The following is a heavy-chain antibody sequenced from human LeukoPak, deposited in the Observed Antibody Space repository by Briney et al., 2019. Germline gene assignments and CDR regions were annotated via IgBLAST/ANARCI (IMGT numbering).Heavy chain of an antibody. CDR1: GFPFSSYA. D-gene: IGHD6-19*01. Sequence: GRSLRLSCAASGFPFSSYAMHWVRQAPGKGLEWVAVISYDGSNKYYADSVKGRFTISRDNSKNTLYLQMNSLRAEDTAVYYCARDRYSSGWYGDFDCWGQGTLVTVSS. CDR3: ARDRYSSGWYGDFDC. CDR2: ISYDGSNK. V-gene: IGHV3-30-3*01. J-gene: IGHJ4*02.